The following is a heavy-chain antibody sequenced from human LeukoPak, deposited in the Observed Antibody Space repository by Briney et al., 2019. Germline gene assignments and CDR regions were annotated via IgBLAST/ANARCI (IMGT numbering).Heavy chain of an antibody. V-gene: IGHV3-7*01. CDR1: GFIFSKSW. CDR3: ARGGEQWLVLPAFDI. CDR2: IKEDGSEK. Sequence: GGSLRLSCVASGFIFSKSWMTWVRHLPGKGLEWVANIKEDGSEKYYVDSVKGRFTISRDNAKNSLYLQMNSLRAEDTAVYYCARGGEQWLVLPAFDIWGQGTVVTVSS. D-gene: IGHD6-19*01. J-gene: IGHJ3*02.